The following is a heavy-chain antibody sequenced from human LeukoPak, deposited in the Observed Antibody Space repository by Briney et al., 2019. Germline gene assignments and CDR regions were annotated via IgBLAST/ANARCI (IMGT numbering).Heavy chain of an antibody. Sequence: ASVRVSCKASGYTFTGYYMHWVRQAPGQGLEWMGWINPNSGGTNYAQKFQGRVTMTRDTSISTAYMELSRLRSDDTAVYYCARVGGYYYYGMDVWGQGTTVTVSS. CDR2: INPNSGGT. V-gene: IGHV1-2*02. CDR1: GYTFTGYY. J-gene: IGHJ6*02. CDR3: ARVGGYYYYGMDV.